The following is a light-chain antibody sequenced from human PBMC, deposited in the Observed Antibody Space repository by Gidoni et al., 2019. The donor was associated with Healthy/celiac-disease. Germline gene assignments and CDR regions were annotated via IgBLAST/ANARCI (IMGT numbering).Light chain of an antibody. CDR2: DAS. Sequence: DIWLTQSPATLSLSPGERATLSCRASQSVSSYLAWYQQKPGQAPRLLIYDASNRATGIPARFSGSGSGTDVTLTISSLEPEDFAGYYCQQRSNWPPTFGGGTKVEIK. J-gene: IGKJ4*01. CDR1: QSVSSY. CDR3: QQRSNWPPT. V-gene: IGKV3-11*01.